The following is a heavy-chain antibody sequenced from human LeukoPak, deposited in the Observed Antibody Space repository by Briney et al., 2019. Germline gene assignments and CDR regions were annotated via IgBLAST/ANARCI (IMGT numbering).Heavy chain of an antibody. J-gene: IGHJ4*02. Sequence: PGGSLRLSCAASGFTFSDYAMSWVRQAPGKGLEWVSVISGSGGSTYYADSVKGRFTISRDNSKNTLYLQMSSLSAEDTAVYFCANRGFSGSLDNWGQGTLVTVSS. V-gene: IGHV3-23*01. CDR3: ANRGFSGSLDN. D-gene: IGHD5-12*01. CDR2: ISGSGGST. CDR1: GFTFSDYA.